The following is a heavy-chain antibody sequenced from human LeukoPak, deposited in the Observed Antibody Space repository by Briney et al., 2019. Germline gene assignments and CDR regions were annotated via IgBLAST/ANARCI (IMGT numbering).Heavy chain of an antibody. Sequence: GGSLRLSCVASGFPFSSYWMTWVRQAPGKGLEWVANIKQDGSKKSYVDSVKGRFNLSRDNAKKSLFLQMNSLRAEDTAVYYCARQNTPRGNFDYWGQGTLVTVSS. V-gene: IGHV3-7*03. D-gene: IGHD5-12*01. CDR3: ARQNTPRGNFDY. CDR2: IKQDGSKK. CDR1: GFPFSSYW. J-gene: IGHJ4*02.